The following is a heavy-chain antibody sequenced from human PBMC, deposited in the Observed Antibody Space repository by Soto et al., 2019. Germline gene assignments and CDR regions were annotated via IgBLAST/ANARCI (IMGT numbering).Heavy chain of an antibody. CDR2: IKQDGSED. V-gene: IGHV3-7*01. CDR1: GFTFSSYW. D-gene: IGHD3-3*01. Sequence: EVQLVESEGGLVQPGGSLRLSCAASGFTFSSYWMSWVRQAPGKGLEWVANIKQDGSEDYFVDSVKGRFTISRDNSKSSLYLQMNSLRAEDTAMYYCARALITIFGVVADPSFDYWGQGTLVTVSS. CDR3: ARALITIFGVVADPSFDY. J-gene: IGHJ4*02.